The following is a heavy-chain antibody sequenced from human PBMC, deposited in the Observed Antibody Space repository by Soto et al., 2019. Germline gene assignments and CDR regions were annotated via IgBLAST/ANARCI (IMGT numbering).Heavy chain of an antibody. D-gene: IGHD2-15*01. V-gene: IGHV4-59*01. J-gene: IGHJ4*02. CDR1: GGSISSYY. CDR2: IYHSGST. CDR3: ARRLGYCSGGICTYYFDY. Sequence: LSLTCTVSGGSISSYYWSWIRQPPGKGLEWVGYIYHSGSTNYNPSLKSRITISVDTSKNQFSLKLSSVTAADTAVYYCARRLGYCSGGICTYYFDYWGQGTLVTVSS.